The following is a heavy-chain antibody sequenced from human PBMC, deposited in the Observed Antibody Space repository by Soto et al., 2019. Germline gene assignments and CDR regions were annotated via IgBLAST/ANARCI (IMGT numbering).Heavy chain of an antibody. J-gene: IGHJ6*02. D-gene: IGHD4-17*01. CDR2: ISYDGSNK. Sequence: QVQLVESGGGVVQPGRSLRLSCAASGFTFSSYGIHLVRQAPGKGLEWEAVISYDGSNKYYADSVKCRFTISRDNSKNTLYLQMNSLRAEDTAVYYCAKCRLGYGVYYYGMDVWGQGTTVTVSS. CDR3: AKCRLGYGVYYYGMDV. CDR1: GFTFSSYG. V-gene: IGHV3-30*18.